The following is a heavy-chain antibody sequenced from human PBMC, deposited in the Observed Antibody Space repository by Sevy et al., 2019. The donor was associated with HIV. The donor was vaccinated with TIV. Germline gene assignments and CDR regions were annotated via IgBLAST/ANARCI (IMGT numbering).Heavy chain of an antibody. V-gene: IGHV3-48*03. Sequence: GESLRLSCAASGFIFSSFEMNWVRQAPGKGLEWVSSISTSGSNRYYADSVKGRVTISRDNAKKSLYLQMNSLRAEDTAIYFCAKRGGQYDLGMDVWGQGTTVTVSS. D-gene: IGHD1-1*01. J-gene: IGHJ6*02. CDR2: ISTSGSNR. CDR1: GFIFSSFE. CDR3: AKRGGQYDLGMDV.